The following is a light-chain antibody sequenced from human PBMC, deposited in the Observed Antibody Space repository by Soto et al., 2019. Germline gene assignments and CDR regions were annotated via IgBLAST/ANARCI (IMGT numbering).Light chain of an antibody. CDR3: QQYGSSPT. Sequence: VLTQSPGTLSLSPGERATLSCRASQSFSTNYLAWYQQRPGQAPRLLIYGASSRAAGIPDRFSGSGSGTDFTLTISRLEPEDFAVYYCQQYGSSPTFGQGTKVEIK. CDR1: QSFSTNY. J-gene: IGKJ1*01. V-gene: IGKV3-20*01. CDR2: GAS.